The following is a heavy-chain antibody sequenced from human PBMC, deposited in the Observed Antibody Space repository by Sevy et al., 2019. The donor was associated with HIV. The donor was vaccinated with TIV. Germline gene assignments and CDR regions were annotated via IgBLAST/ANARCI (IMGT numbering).Heavy chain of an antibody. CDR3: TTVGLRYYSGSSSYQGDWFDP. V-gene: IGHV1-24*01. Sequence: ASVKVSCKVSGYTLTKLSIHWVRQAPGKGLEWMGEFAPQYGETIYAQRFQGRLTMTEDTFPDTAFMELSSLTSEDTAIYYCTTVGLRYYSGSSSYQGDWFDPWGQGTLVTVSS. J-gene: IGHJ5*02. CDR1: GYTLTKLS. D-gene: IGHD2-15*01. CDR2: FAPQYGET.